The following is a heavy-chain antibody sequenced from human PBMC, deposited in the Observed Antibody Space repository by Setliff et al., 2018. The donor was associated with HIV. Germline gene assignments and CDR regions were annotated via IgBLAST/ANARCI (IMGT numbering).Heavy chain of an antibody. Sequence: PSETLSLTCSVSGGSISSGGYYWTWIRQPPGKGLEWIGEINDSGSTNYSPSLKSRVTISVDASRNQFSLRLSSVTAADTAVYYCAAWGPRYSYAPYFFDSWGQGTLVTVSS. D-gene: IGHD5-18*01. J-gene: IGHJ4*02. CDR3: AAWGPRYSYAPYFFDS. V-gene: IGHV4-39*07. CDR1: GGSISSGGYY. CDR2: INDSGST.